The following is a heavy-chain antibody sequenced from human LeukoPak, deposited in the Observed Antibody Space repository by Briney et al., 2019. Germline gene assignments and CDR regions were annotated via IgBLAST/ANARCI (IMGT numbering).Heavy chain of an antibody. Sequence: SETLSLTCTVSGGSISSYYWSWIRQPPGKGLEWIGYIYYSGSTNYNPSLKSRVTISVDTSKNQFSLKLSSVTAADKAVYYCARADCSGGSCYYSRVYYFDYWGQGTLVTVSS. CDR1: GGSISSYY. J-gene: IGHJ4*02. CDR3: ARADCSGGSCYYSRVYYFDY. CDR2: IYYSGST. V-gene: IGHV4-59*13. D-gene: IGHD2-15*01.